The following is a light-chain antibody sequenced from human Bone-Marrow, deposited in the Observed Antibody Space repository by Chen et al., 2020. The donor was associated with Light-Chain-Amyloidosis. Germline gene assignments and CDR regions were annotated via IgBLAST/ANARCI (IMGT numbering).Light chain of an antibody. Sequence: SYELTQPPSVSVSPGQTARITCSGDVLPTKCAYWYQQKPGQAPVLVIHRDTERPSGISERFSGSSSGTTATLTISGVQAEDEADYHCQSADSSGTYEVIFGGGTKLTVL. V-gene: IGLV3-25*03. J-gene: IGLJ2*01. CDR3: QSADSSGTYEVI. CDR2: RDT. CDR1: VLPTKC.